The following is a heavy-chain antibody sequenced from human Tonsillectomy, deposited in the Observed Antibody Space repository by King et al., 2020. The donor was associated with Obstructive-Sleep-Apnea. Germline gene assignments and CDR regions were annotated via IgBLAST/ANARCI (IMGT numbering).Heavy chain of an antibody. D-gene: IGHD3-22*01. CDR1: GGSISSYY. Sequence: VQLQESGPGLVKPSETLSLTCTVSGGSISSYYWSWIRQPPGKGLEWLGYIYYSGSTNYNPSLKKRVTISVDTSKNQFSLRLSSVTAADTAVYYCARDSHYYDSSGQRRYYFDYWGQGTLVTVSS. CDR2: IYYSGST. V-gene: IGHV4-59*01. CDR3: ARDSHYYDSSGQRRYYFDY. J-gene: IGHJ4*02.